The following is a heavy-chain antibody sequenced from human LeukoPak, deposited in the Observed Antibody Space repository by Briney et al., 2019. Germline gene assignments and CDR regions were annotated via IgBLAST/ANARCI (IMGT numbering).Heavy chain of an antibody. V-gene: IGHV3-48*03. Sequence: PGGSLRLSCAASGFTFSSYEMNWVRQAPGKGLEWVSYISSSGGTIYYADSVKGRFTISRENAKNSLYLQMNSLRAEDTAVYYCAKGRGRIAVAGRNYFDYWGQGTLVTVSS. D-gene: IGHD6-19*01. CDR3: AKGRGRIAVAGRNYFDY. CDR2: ISSSGGTI. J-gene: IGHJ4*02. CDR1: GFTFSSYE.